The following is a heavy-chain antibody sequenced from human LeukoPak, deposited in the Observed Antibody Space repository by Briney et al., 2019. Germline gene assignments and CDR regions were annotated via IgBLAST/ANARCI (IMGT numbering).Heavy chain of an antibody. CDR2: ISYDGSNK. V-gene: IGHV3-30-3*01. D-gene: IGHD3-3*01. J-gene: IGHJ3*01. CDR3: AKVDSPERSGIWTAFDV. Sequence: GGSLRLSCAASGFTFSSYAMHWVRQAPGKGLEWVAVISYDGSNKYYADSVKGRFTISRDNSKKTLNLQMNSLAAEDTAVYYCAKVDSPERSGIWTAFDVWGRGTMVTVSS. CDR1: GFTFSSYA.